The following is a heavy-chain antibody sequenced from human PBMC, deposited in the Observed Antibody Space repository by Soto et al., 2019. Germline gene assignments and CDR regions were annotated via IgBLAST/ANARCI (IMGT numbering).Heavy chain of an antibody. V-gene: IGHV3-64*02. CDR2: ISSNGGST. CDR3: ARSGSGYDFDY. CDR1: GFTFSSDA. D-gene: IGHD5-12*01. Sequence: EVQLVESGEGLVHPGGSLRLSWAASGFTFSSDAMHWVRQAPGKGLEYVSAISSNGGSTYYADSVKGRFTISRDNSKNTLYLQMGSLRAEDMAVYYCARSGSGYDFDYWGQGNLVTVSS. J-gene: IGHJ4*02.